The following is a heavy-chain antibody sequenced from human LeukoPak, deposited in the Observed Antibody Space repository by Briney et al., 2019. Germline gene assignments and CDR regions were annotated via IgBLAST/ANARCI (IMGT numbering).Heavy chain of an antibody. J-gene: IGHJ4*02. CDR1: GFTFSNSS. Sequence: GSLRLSCAASGFTFSNSSMTWVRQAPGKGLEWVSSISRSSTYIYYADLVKGRFTISRDNAKNSLYLQMGSLRAGDTAIYYCAYSANILPDYWGQGTLVTVSS. CDR2: ISRSSTYI. D-gene: IGHD4-11*01. CDR3: AYSANILPDY. V-gene: IGHV3-21*01.